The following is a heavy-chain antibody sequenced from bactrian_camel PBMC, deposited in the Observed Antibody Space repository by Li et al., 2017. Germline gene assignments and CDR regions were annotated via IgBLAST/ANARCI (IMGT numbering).Heavy chain of an antibody. Sequence: VQLVESGGGSVQAGGSLRFSCAASGYTYSYYCMGWFRQAPGKEREGVAAIDSDGRLSYADSVKGRFTISKDNRKNILYLQMNSLRPEDTAMYYCAATGSLLYFSEYDGELAFASWGQGTQVTVS. CDR3: AATGSLLYFSEYDGELAFAS. J-gene: IGHJ6*01. CDR2: IDSDGRL. V-gene: IGHV3S53*01. CDR1: GYTYSYYC. D-gene: IGHD4*01.